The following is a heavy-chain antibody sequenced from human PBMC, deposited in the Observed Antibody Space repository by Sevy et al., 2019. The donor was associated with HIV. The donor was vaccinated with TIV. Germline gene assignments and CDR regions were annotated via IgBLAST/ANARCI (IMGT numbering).Heavy chain of an antibody. D-gene: IGHD6-19*01. CDR1: GFTFSNAW. CDR2: IKTKTDGGTT. V-gene: IGHV3-15*01. CDR3: TTDLTSSGWTGY. J-gene: IGHJ4*02. Sequence: GGSLRLSCAASGFTFSNAWMSWVRQAPGKGLEWVGRIKTKTDGGTTDYAAPVKDRFTISRDDSKNTLYLQMNSLKTEDTAVYYCTTDLTSSGWTGYWGQGTLVTVSS.